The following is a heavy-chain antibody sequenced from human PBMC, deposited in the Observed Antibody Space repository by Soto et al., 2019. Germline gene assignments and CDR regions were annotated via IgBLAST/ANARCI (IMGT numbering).Heavy chain of an antibody. V-gene: IGHV4-30-2*01. J-gene: IGHJ3*01. D-gene: IGHD6-6*01. CDR3: VSDRTYTSSSGSGTFDV. CDR2: IYDNGYT. CDR1: GGSINRGGYA. Sequence: QLQLQESGSGLVKPLQTLSLTCAVSGGSINRGGYAWSWIRQPPGKGLEWIGYIYDNGYTQYNPSLKSRVTMSLDRSTNHFALKLSSATAADTAVYFCVSDRTYTSSSGSGTFDVWGQGTLVTVSS.